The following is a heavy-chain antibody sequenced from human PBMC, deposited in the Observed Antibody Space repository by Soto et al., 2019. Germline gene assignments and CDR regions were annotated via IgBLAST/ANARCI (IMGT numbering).Heavy chain of an antibody. D-gene: IGHD2-15*01. CDR1: GGSLTDYY. Sequence: SETLSLTCAVYGGSLTDYYWSWIRQPPGKGLEWIGEINDRGVTNYNPSLKSRVTISVDASKNQFSLKMNTVTAADTAVYYFARGGGGPARYWGQGIPVTVSS. CDR2: INDRGVT. CDR3: ARGGGGPARY. J-gene: IGHJ4*02. V-gene: IGHV4-34*01.